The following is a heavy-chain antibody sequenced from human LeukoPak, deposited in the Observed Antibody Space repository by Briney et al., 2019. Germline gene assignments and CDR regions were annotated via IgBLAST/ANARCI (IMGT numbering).Heavy chain of an antibody. CDR1: GGSISSSAW. CDR3: ARDLGSSWFEPLDY. Sequence: SETQSLTCAVSGGSISSSAWWSWVRQPPGKGLEWIGEVYHSGSTNYNSFLKSRVTISVDKSKNQFSLKLTSATAADTAVYYCARDLGSSWFEPLDYWGQGILVIVSS. J-gene: IGHJ4*02. V-gene: IGHV4-4*02. D-gene: IGHD6-13*01. CDR2: VYHSGST.